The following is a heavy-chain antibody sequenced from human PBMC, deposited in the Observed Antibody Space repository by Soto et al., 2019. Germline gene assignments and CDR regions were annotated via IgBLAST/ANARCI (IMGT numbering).Heavy chain of an antibody. CDR1: GGTFSSYA. V-gene: IGHV1-69*01. CDR2: IIPIFGTA. D-gene: IGHD3-3*01. Sequence: QVQLVQSGAEVKKPGSSVKVSCKASGGTFSSYAISWVRQAPGQRLEWMGGIIPIFGTANYAQKFQGRVTITADESTSTAYMELSSLRSEDTAVYYCATRQARRNYDFWSCYQRAPYYYYYGMDVWGQGTTVTVSS. CDR3: ATRQARRNYDFWSCYQRAPYYYYYGMDV. J-gene: IGHJ6*02.